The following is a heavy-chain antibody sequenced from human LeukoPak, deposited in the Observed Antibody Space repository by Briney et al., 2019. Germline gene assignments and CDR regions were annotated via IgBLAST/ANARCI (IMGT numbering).Heavy chain of an antibody. J-gene: IGHJ6*02. V-gene: IGHV3-30*03. CDR2: ISYDGSNK. CDR1: GFTFSSYG. Sequence: GGSLRLSCAVSGFTFSSYGVHWVRQAPDKGLEWVAVISYDGSNKYYADSVKGRFTISRDNAKNSLYLQMNSLRAEDTAVYYCARDRTVDTAMVYYYYGMDVWGQGTTVTVSS. D-gene: IGHD5-18*01. CDR3: ARDRTVDTAMVYYYYGMDV.